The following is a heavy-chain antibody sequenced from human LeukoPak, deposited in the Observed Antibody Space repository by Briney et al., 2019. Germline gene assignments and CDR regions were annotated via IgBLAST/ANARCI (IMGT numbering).Heavy chain of an antibody. CDR2: ISAYNGNT. CDR3: ARVRVDYGDYGGYFDY. J-gene: IGHJ4*02. CDR1: GGTFSSYA. V-gene: IGHV1-18*01. D-gene: IGHD4-17*01. Sequence: ASVKVSCKASGGTFSSYAISWVRQAPGQGLEWMGWISAYNGNTNYAQKLQGRVTMTTDTSTSTAYMELRSLRSDDTAVYYCARVRVDYGDYGGYFDYWGQGTLVTVSS.